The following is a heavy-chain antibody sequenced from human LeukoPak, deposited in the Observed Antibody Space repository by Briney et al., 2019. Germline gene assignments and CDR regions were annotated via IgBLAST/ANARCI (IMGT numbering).Heavy chain of an antibody. CDR1: GFTFSSYW. CDR2: IRQDGGEK. CDR3: ARDGTAAGLYFDL. V-gene: IGHV3-7*01. D-gene: IGHD6-13*01. J-gene: IGHJ4*01. Sequence: PGGSLRLSCAVSGFTFSSYWMNWVRQAPGKGREGVASIRQDGGEKSYVDSVKGRFTISRDNTKNSLYLQMSSLRAEDTAVYYCARDGTAAGLYFDLWGQGTLVTVSS.